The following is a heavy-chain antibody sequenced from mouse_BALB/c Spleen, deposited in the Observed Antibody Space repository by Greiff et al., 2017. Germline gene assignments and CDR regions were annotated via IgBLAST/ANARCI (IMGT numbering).Heavy chain of an antibody. CDR3: ARCGIYYYGSSSYYFDY. CDR1: GFTFSSYT. Sequence: EVQLVESGGGLVKPGGSLKLSCAASGFTFSSYTMSWVRQTPEKRLEWVATISSGGGNTYYPDSVKGRFTISRDNAKNNLYLQMSSLRSEDTALYYCARCGIYYYGSSSYYFDYWGQGTTLTVSS. J-gene: IGHJ2*01. CDR2: ISSGGGNT. V-gene: IGHV5-9*03. D-gene: IGHD1-1*01.